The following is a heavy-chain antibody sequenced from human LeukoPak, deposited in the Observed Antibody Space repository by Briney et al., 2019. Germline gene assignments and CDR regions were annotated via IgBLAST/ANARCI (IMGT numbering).Heavy chain of an antibody. Sequence: PGGSLRLSCAASGFTFHDYAMLGVRHAPGQGLEWVSGLSWDSANIGYADSVKGRFTISRDNAKNTLYLQMNSLRVEDAALYYCAKSPYYYDSSGSPFDFWGQGTLVTVSS. V-gene: IGHV3-9*01. CDR3: AKSPYYYDSSGSPFDF. CDR1: GFTFHDYA. CDR2: LSWDSANI. D-gene: IGHD3-22*01. J-gene: IGHJ4*02.